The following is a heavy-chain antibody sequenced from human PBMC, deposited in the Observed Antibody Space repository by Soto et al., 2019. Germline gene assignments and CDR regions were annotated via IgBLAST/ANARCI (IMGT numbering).Heavy chain of an antibody. CDR2: INHSGST. D-gene: IGHD2-2*01. Sequence: SETLSLTCAVYGGSFSGYYWSCIRQPPGKGLEWVGEINHSGSTNFNPSLKSRVTISVDTSKNQFSLKLSSVTAADTAVYYCARGSCSPTSCHARVYFDYWGQGTLVTVSS. CDR1: GGSFSGYY. V-gene: IGHV4-34*01. J-gene: IGHJ4*02. CDR3: ARGSCSPTSCHARVYFDY.